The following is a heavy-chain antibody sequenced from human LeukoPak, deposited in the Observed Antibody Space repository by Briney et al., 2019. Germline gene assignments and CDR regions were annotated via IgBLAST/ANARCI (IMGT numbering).Heavy chain of an antibody. V-gene: IGHV4-38-2*02. CDR3: ARSIALYYMDV. D-gene: IGHD6-6*01. CDR1: GYSISSGYY. CDR2: IYHSGST. J-gene: IGHJ6*03. Sequence: PSETLSLTCTVSGYSISSGYYWGWIRQPPGKGLEWIGSIYHSGSTYYNPSLKSRVTISVDTSKNQFSPKLSSVTAADTAVYYCARSIALYYMDVWGKGTTVTVSS.